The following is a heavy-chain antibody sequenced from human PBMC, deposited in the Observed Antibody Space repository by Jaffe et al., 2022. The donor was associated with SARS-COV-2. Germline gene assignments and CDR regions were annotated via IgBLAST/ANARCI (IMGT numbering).Heavy chain of an antibody. J-gene: IGHJ6*02. Sequence: EVQLVESGGGLVKPGGSLRLSCAASGFTFSNAWMSWVRQAPGKGLEWVGRIKSKTDGGTTDYAAPVKGRFTISRDDSKNTLYLQMNSLKTEDTAVYYCTANIVDYYYGMDVWGQGTTVTVSS. CDR3: TANIVDYYYGMDV. D-gene: IGHD2-15*01. V-gene: IGHV3-15*01. CDR2: IKSKTDGGTT. CDR1: GFTFSNAW.